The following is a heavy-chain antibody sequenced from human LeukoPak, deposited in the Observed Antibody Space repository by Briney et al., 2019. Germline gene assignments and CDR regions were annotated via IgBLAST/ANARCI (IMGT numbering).Heavy chain of an antibody. CDR1: GFTFSDYG. Sequence: GGSLRLSCAASGFTFSDYGMHWVRQAPGGGLEWVAVISYDGSNQSSPDSVKGRFTISRDNSKSTLFLQMNSLRTEDTAVYYCARGIPPDYWGQGTLVTVSS. CDR3: ARGIPPDY. V-gene: IGHV3-30-3*01. CDR2: ISYDGSNQ. J-gene: IGHJ4*02. D-gene: IGHD5-18*01.